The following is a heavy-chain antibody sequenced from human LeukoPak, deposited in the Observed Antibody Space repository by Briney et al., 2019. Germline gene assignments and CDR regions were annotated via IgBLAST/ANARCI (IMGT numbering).Heavy chain of an antibody. D-gene: IGHD2-2*01. CDR3: TREESSMAELDY. J-gene: IGHJ4*02. V-gene: IGHV3-30-3*01. CDR1: GFTFTSYA. Sequence: PGGSLRLSCAASGFTFTSYAMHWVRQAPGKGLEWVAVISYDGSNKYYADSVKGRFTISRDNSKNTLYLQMNSLRAEDTAVYYCTREESSMAELDYWGQGTLVTVSS. CDR2: ISYDGSNK.